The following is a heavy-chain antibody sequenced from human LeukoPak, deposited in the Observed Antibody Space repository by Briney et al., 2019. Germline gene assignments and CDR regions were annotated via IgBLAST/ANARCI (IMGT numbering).Heavy chain of an antibody. V-gene: IGHV4-59*08. J-gene: IGHJ3*02. Sequence: SETLSLTCTVSGGSISSYYWSWIRQPPGKGLEWIGYIYYSGSTNYNPSLKSRVTISVDTSKNQFSLKLSSVTAADTAVYYCARRIPTYYYDSSGYRRWAFDIWGRGTMVTVSS. CDR2: IYYSGST. CDR1: GGSISSYY. D-gene: IGHD3-22*01. CDR3: ARRIPTYYYDSSGYRRWAFDI.